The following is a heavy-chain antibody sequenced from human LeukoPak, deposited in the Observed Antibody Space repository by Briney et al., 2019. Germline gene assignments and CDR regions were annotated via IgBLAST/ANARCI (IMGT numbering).Heavy chain of an antibody. CDR3: AIVPSTNWFDYYFDY. V-gene: IGHV3-23*01. CDR1: GFTFSSYA. CDR2: ISGSGDST. D-gene: IGHD6-13*01. Sequence: GGSLRLSCAASGFTFSSYAMSWVRQAPGKGLEWVSGISGSGDSTYYADSVKGRFTISRDNSKNTLYLQMNSLRADDTAVFYCAIVPSTNWFDYYFDYWGQGTLVTVSS. J-gene: IGHJ4*02.